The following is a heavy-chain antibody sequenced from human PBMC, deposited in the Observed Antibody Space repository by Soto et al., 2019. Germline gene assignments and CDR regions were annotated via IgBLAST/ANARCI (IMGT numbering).Heavy chain of an antibody. CDR2: IDNSGGIT. Sequence: AGGSLRLSCAASGFTFSTYAMSWVRQAPGKGPEWVSTIDNSGGITYYADSVKGRFTISRDNSKNTLYLQMNSLRAEDTAVYYCAKGRSYYSSYDMDAWGQETTLTISS. CDR1: GFTFSTYA. CDR3: AKGRSYYSSYDMDA. J-gene: IGHJ6*02. V-gene: IGHV3-23*05.